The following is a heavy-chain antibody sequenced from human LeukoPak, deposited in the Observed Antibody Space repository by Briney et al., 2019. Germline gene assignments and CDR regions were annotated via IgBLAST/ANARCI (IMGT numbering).Heavy chain of an antibody. V-gene: IGHV4-59*08. CDR2: IYYSGST. Sequence: PSETLSLTCTVSGGSISSYYWSWIRQPPGKGQGWIGYIYYSGSTNYNPSLKSRVTISVDTSKNQFSLKLSSVTAADTAVYYCARGTYSYALFFDFWGQGTLVTVSS. CDR3: ARGTYSYALFFDF. J-gene: IGHJ4*02. CDR1: GGSISSYY. D-gene: IGHD5-18*01.